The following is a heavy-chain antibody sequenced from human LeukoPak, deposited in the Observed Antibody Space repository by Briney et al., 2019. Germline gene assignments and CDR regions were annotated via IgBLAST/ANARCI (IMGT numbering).Heavy chain of an antibody. V-gene: IGHV3-23*01. CDR1: GFTFSSYA. J-gene: IGHJ4*02. CDR2: ISGSGGST. CDR3: AKDRGYCSSTSCRGRLVGD. D-gene: IGHD2-2*01. Sequence: GGSLRLSCAASGFTFSSYAMSWVRQAPGKGLEWVSAISGSGGSTYYADSVKGRFTISRDNSKNTLYLQTNSLRAEDTAVYYCAKDRGYCSSTSCRGRLVGDWGQGTLVTVSS.